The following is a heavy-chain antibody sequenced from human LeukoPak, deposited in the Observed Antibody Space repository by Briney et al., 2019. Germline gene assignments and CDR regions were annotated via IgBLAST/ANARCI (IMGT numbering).Heavy chain of an antibody. CDR1: GFTFSSYW. V-gene: IGHV3-48*04. Sequence: GGSLRLSCAASGFTFSSYWMSWVRQAPGKGLEWVSYISSSGSTIYYADSVKGRFTVSRDNAKNSLYLQMNSLRAEDTAVYYCAELGITMIGGVWGKGTTVTISS. D-gene: IGHD3-10*02. CDR2: ISSSGSTI. CDR3: AELGITMIGGV. J-gene: IGHJ6*04.